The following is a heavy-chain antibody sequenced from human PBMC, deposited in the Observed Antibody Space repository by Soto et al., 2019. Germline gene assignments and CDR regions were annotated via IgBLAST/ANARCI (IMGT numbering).Heavy chain of an antibody. CDR1: GYTFTSYA. CDR3: ATGLNRLVVTAHSPIYYYYGMDV. V-gene: IGHV1-3*01. D-gene: IGHD2-21*02. J-gene: IGHJ6*02. CDR2: INAGNGNT. Sequence: ASVKVSCKASGYTFTSYAMHWVRQAPGQRLEWMGWINAGNGNTKYSQKFQGRVTITRDTSASTAYMELSSLRSEDTAVYYCATGLNRLVVTAHSPIYYYYGMDVWGQGTTVTVSS.